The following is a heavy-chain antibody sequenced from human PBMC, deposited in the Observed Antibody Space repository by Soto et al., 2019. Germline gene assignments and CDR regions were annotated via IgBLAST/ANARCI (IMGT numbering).Heavy chain of an antibody. Sequence: ASVKVSCKASGYKFATYFIHWVRQAPGQGLEWMGMIHPSGDTIYAQKFQGRVTLTGDTSISTAYMELYSLTSDDTAVYYCAREASAVISLDYWGQGTLVTVSS. D-gene: IGHD6-19*01. CDR1: GYKFATYF. V-gene: IGHV1-2*02. CDR2: IHPSGDT. J-gene: IGHJ4*02. CDR3: AREASAVISLDY.